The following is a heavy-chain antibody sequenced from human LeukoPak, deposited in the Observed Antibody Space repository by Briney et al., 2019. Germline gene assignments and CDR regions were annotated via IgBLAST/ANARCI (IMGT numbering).Heavy chain of an antibody. D-gene: IGHD3-16*02. CDR2: ISGSGGST. CDR1: GFTFSSYA. J-gene: IGHJ4*02. Sequence: PGGSLRLSCAASGFTFSSYAMSWVRQAPGKGLEWVSGISGSGGSTYYAESVKGRFTISRDNSKKTLYLHMNSLRAEDTAVYYCANRPRYYDYVWGSYRYDYFDYWGQGTLVTVSS. V-gene: IGHV3-23*01. CDR3: ANRPRYYDYVWGSYRYDYFDY.